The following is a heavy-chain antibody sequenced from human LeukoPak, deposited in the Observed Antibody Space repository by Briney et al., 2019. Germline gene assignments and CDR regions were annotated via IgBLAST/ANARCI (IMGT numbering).Heavy chain of an antibody. J-gene: IGHJ4*02. CDR3: ARGSKETSFDY. V-gene: IGHV4-34*01. CDR1: GGSFSGYY. CDR2: INHSGST. Sequence: PSETLSLTCAVYGGSFSGYYWSWIRQPPGKGLEWIGEINHSGSTNYNPSLKSRVTISVDTSKNQFSLKLSSVTAADTAVYYCARGSKETSFDYWGQGTLVTVSS.